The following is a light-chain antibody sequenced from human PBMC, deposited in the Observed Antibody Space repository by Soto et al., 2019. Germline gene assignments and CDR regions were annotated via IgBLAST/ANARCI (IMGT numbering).Light chain of an antibody. V-gene: IGKV1-5*01. CDR1: QSISSW. CDR2: EAS. J-gene: IGKJ4*01. Sequence: DIQMTQSPSTLSASVGDRVTITCRASQSISSWLAWYQQKPGKAPKLLIHEASRLESGVPSSFSGSESGTEFTLTISCLHPDDFATYYCQQYTNFPLPFGGGTTVEIK. CDR3: QQYTNFPLP.